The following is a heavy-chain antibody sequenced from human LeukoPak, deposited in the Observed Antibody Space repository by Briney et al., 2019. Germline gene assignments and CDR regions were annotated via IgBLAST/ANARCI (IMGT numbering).Heavy chain of an antibody. J-gene: IGHJ4*02. V-gene: IGHV3-23*01. D-gene: IGHD1-7*01. CDR1: GFXFSSYA. Sequence: GGSLRLSCAASGFXFSSYAMSWVRQAPGKGLEWVSSISGSGGNTYYADAVKGRFTISRDNSKNTLYLQMNSLRGEDTAVYYCAKDREGTIADYFDYWGQGTLVTVSS. CDR3: AKDREGTIADYFDY. CDR2: ISGSGGNT.